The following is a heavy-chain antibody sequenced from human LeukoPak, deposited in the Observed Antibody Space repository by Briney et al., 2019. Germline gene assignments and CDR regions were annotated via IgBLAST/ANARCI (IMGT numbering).Heavy chain of an antibody. CDR3: ARVGYCGGDCYPFDY. CDR1: GGSFSGYY. V-gene: IGHV4-34*01. J-gene: IGHJ4*02. D-gene: IGHD2-21*02. Sequence: SETLSLACAVYGGSFSGYYWSWIRQPPGKGLEWIGEINHSGSTNYNPSLKSRVTISVDTSKNQFSLKLSSVTAADTAVYYCARVGYCGGDCYPFDYWGQGTLTTISS. CDR2: INHSGST.